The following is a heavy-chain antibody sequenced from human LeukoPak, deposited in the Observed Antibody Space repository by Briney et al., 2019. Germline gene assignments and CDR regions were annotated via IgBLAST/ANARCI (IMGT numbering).Heavy chain of an antibody. D-gene: IGHD3-22*01. Sequence: SETLSPTCTVSGGSISSYYWSWIRQPPGKGLEWIGYIYYSGGTNYNPSLKSRVTISVDTSKNQFSLKLSSVTAADTAVYYCARGGTNYYDSSGPYYYYYMDVWGKGTTVTVSS. V-gene: IGHV4-59*01. J-gene: IGHJ6*03. CDR1: GGSISSYY. CDR3: ARGGTNYYDSSGPYYYYYMDV. CDR2: IYYSGGT.